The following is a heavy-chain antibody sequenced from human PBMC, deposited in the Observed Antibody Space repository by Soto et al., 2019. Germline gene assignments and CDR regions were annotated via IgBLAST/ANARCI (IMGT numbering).Heavy chain of an antibody. J-gene: IGHJ4*02. CDR3: AKTFGSNWLLDY. Sequence: EVQLLESGGGLVQPGGSLRLSCAGSGFTFSDYAISWVCQAPGKGLEWVSAMSGRGGSVYYADSVKGRFTISRDNSKNTVYLQMSSLRGEDTAIYYCAKTFGSNWLLDYWGRGTLVTVSS. D-gene: IGHD6-13*01. CDR2: MSGRGGSV. CDR1: GFTFSDYA. V-gene: IGHV3-23*01.